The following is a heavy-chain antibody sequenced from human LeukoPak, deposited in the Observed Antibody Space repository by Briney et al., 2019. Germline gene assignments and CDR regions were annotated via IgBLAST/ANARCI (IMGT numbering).Heavy chain of an antibody. CDR2: IRYDGSNK. D-gene: IGHD6-6*01. Sequence: PGGSLRLSCAASGFTFSSYGMHWVRQAPGKGLEWVAFIRYDGSNKYYADSVKGRFTISRDNSKNTLYLQMNSLRAEDTAVYYCAKHGEVYSSSPPDYWGQGTLVTVSS. CDR3: AKHGEVYSSSPPDY. CDR1: GFTFSSYG. J-gene: IGHJ4*02. V-gene: IGHV3-30*02.